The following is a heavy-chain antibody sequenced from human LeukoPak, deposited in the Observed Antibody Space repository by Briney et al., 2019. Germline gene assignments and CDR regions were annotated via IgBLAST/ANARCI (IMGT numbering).Heavy chain of an antibody. D-gene: IGHD2-15*01. CDR1: GGSISSSNW. J-gene: IGHJ6*04. CDR2: IYHSGST. CDR3: ARGGGDIVAVVAAIGSYYGMDV. V-gene: IGHV4-4*02. Sequence: PSETLSLTCAVSGGSISSSNWWSWVRQPPGKGLEWIGEIYHSGSTNYNPSLKSRVTISVDKSKNPFSLKLSSVTAADTAVYYCARGGGDIVAVVAAIGSYYGMDVWGKGTTVTVSS.